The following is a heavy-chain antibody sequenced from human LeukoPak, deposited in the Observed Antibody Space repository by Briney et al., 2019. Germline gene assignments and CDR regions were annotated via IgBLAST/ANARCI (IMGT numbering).Heavy chain of an antibody. D-gene: IGHD6-6*01. V-gene: IGHV1-18*01. Sequence: ASVKVSCKASGYDFINYGITWVRQAPGQGLEWMGWISLYNGNTDYKLQGRVTMTTDTSTSTAYMELRSLRSDDTAVYYCARGGPFFSSSSSKEYYFDYWGRGILVIVSS. CDR2: ISLYNGNT. J-gene: IGHJ4*02. CDR3: ARGGPFFSSSSSKEYYFDY. CDR1: GYDFINYG.